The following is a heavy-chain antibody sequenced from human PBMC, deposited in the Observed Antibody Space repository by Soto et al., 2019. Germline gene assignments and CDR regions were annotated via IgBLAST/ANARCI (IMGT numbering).Heavy chain of an antibody. CDR2: ISWNSGSI. D-gene: IGHD2-15*01. CDR3: AKDIGYCSGGSCYHYGMDV. Sequence: LRLSCAASGFTFDDYAMHWVRQAPGKGLEWVSGISWNSGSIGYADSVKGRFTISRDNAKNSLYLQMNGLRAEDTALYYCAKDIGYCSGGSCYHYGMDVPGQATTVTVSS. CDR1: GFTFDDYA. V-gene: IGHV3-9*01. J-gene: IGHJ6*01.